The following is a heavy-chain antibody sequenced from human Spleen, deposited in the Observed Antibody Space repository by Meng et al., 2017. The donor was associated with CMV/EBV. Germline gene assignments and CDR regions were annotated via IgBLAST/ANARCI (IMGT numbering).Heavy chain of an antibody. CDR3: ARDPTLYCSSTSCPVSKVYFQP. D-gene: IGHD2-2*01. J-gene: IGHJ1*01. CDR2: ISSSGTTI. Sequence: YYMNWIRQAPGKGLECVSFISSSGTTIYYADSVKGQFTISRDNAKNSLYLQMHSLIAEGTAVYYCARDPTLYCSSTSCPVSKVYFQPWGQSTLVTVSS. V-gene: IGHV3-11*01. CDR1: YY.